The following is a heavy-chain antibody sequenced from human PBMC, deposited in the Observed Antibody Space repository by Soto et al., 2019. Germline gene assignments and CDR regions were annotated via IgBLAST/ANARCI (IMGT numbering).Heavy chain of an antibody. CDR1: GGSIGTYY. J-gene: IGHJ6*02. D-gene: IGHD3-22*01. V-gene: IGHV4-59*01. Sequence: LSLTCTVSGGSIGTYYWSWIRQPPGKGLEWIGYIYYSGSTNYNPSLKSRVTISVDTSKNQFSLKLSSLTAADTAVYYCARDASYYYDSSGYYGGMDVWGQGTTVTVSS. CDR3: ARDASYYYDSSGYYGGMDV. CDR2: IYYSGST.